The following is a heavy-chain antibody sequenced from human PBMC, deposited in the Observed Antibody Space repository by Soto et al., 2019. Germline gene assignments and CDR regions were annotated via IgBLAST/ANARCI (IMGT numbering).Heavy chain of an antibody. CDR1: GCSVNSPNYY. Sequence: PXETLSLTCTVSGCSVNSPNYYWGWIRQPPGKGLEWIGSIYNSATTYYNPSLKTRVTISADTSRNQFSLNLRSVTAADTAMYYCGRVVIAATRHPDFDSWGQGALVTVSS. CDR3: GRVVIAATRHPDFDS. J-gene: IGHJ4*02. CDR2: IYNSATT. D-gene: IGHD2-15*01. V-gene: IGHV4-39*01.